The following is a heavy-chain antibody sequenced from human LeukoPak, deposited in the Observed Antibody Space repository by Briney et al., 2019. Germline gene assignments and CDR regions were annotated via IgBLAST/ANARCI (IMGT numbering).Heavy chain of an antibody. V-gene: IGHV4-34*01. CDR1: GGSFSGYY. CDR2: INHSGST. CDR3: ATGMVTHPDAFDI. J-gene: IGHJ3*02. D-gene: IGHD2-21*02. Sequence: PSETLSLTCAVYGGSFSGYYWSWIRQPPGKGLELIGEINHSGSTNYNPSLKSRVTISVDTSKNQFSLKLSSVTAEDTAVYYCATGMVTHPDAFDIWGQGTMVTVSS.